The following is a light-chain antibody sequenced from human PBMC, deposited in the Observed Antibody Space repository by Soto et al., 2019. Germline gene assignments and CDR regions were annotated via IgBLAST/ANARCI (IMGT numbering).Light chain of an antibody. CDR1: QSISAW. CDR2: KAS. CDR3: QQYKSYSRT. J-gene: IGKJ1*01. V-gene: IGKV1-5*03. Sequence: DIQMTQSPSTLSASVGDRVTITCRASQSISAWLAWYQQKPGKAPNLLIYKASSLESGVPSRFSGSGSVTEFTLTISSLQPDDFASYYCQQYKSYSRTFGQGTKVEIK.